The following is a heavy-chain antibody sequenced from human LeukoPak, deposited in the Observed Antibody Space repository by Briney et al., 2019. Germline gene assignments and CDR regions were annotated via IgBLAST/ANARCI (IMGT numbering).Heavy chain of an antibody. D-gene: IGHD6-13*01. V-gene: IGHV3-7*01. J-gene: IGHJ4*01. CDR1: GFGFSSYW. CDR3: ARDRVWTVLY. CDR2: INQDGSEK. Sequence: GGSLRLSCAASGFGFSSYWMNWVRQAPGKGLEWVANINQDGSEKYYEDSMKGRFTISRDNAKNSLHLQMNSLRAEDTAVYYCARDRVWTVLYWGQGTLVTVSS.